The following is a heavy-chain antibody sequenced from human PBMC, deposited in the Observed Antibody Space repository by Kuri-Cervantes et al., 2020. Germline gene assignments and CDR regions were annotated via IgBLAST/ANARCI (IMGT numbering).Heavy chain of an antibody. D-gene: IGHD3-16*01. V-gene: IGHV3-21*05. CDR2: ITSSSTNT. Sequence: GESLKISCAASGFTFSGYGMIWVRQAPGKVPEWVSYITSSSTNTYYANSVRGRFTISRDNAKDSLYLQINSLRVEDTAMYYCARARGNIMITFGGYMDVWGKGGTVTVSS. J-gene: IGHJ6*03. CDR3: ARARGNIMITFGGYMDV. CDR1: GFTFSGYG.